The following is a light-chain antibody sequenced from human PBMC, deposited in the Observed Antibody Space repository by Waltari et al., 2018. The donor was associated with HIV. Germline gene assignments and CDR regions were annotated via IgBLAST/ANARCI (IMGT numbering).Light chain of an antibody. CDR1: SGSIGSNY. V-gene: IGLV6-57*03. CDR3: QSYDSRNHWV. J-gene: IGLJ3*02. Sequence: NFMLTQSHSVSESPGKTVTISCTRSSGSIGSNYVQWSQQRPGSAPTTVIFDDNQGPSGVPDRFSGSIDSSSNSASLTISGLKTEDEADYYCQSYDSRNHWVFGGGTKLTVL. CDR2: DDN.